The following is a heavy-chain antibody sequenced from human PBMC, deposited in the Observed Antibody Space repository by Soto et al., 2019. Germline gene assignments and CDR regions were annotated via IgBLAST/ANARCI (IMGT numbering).Heavy chain of an antibody. Sequence: QVQLVQSGAEVKKPGSSVNVSCKTSGGTFGNSAVTWVRQAPGQGLEWLGGIVPMFGTANYAQKFQGRVTITADESTITAYLELSSLNTDDAAVYYCERDGDPQSACWSGPVGGGRFDPWGQGTLVTVSS. CDR1: GGTFGNSA. V-gene: IGHV1-69*12. CDR2: IVPMFGTA. D-gene: IGHD3-3*01. CDR3: ERDGDPQSACWSGPVGGGRFDP. J-gene: IGHJ5*02.